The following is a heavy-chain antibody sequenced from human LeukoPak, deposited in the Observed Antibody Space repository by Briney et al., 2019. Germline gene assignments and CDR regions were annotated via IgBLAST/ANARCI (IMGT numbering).Heavy chain of an antibody. CDR2: ISPNSGTT. CDR1: GYTFTAYY. J-gene: IGHJ4*02. D-gene: IGHD1-1*01. V-gene: IGHV1-2*02. CDR3: ATFITTTAYLLALDY. Sequence: ASVKVSCKASGYTFTAYYMHWVRQAPGQGVEWMGWISPNSGTTNYAQNFQGRVTMTRDTSISTVYMELSRLRSDDTAIYYCATFITTTAYLLALDYWGQGTLVTVS.